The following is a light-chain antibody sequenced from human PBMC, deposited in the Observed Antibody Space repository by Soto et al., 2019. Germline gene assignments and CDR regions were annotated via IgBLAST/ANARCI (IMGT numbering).Light chain of an antibody. V-gene: IGKV1-33*01. CDR2: DAS. Sequence: DIQMTRSPSSLSASVGDRFTITCQASQDISNYLNWYQQKLGKAPKLLIYDASNLETGVPSRFSGSGSGTDFTFTISSLQPEDIATYYCQQYSHLITFGQGTRLEIK. CDR1: QDISNY. CDR3: QQYSHLIT. J-gene: IGKJ5*01.